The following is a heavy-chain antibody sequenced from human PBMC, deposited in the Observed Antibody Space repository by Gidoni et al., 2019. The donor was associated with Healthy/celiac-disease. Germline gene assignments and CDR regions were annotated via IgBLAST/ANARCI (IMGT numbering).Heavy chain of an antibody. CDR2: IYTSGST. CDR3: ARTVYYDSSGAVDY. V-gene: IGHV4-4*07. D-gene: IGHD3-22*01. Sequence: QVQLQESGPGLVKPSETLSLTCTVPGGSISSYYWSWIRQPAGKGLEWIGRIYTSGSTNYNPALKSRVTMSVDTSKNQFSLKLSSVTAADTAVYYCARTVYYDSSGAVDYWGQGTLVTVSS. CDR1: GGSISSYY. J-gene: IGHJ4*02.